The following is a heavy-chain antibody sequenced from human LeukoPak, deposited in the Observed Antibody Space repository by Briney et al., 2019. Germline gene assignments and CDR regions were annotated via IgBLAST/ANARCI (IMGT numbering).Heavy chain of an antibody. Sequence: GGSLRLSCAASGFTFSRYWIHWVRQAPGKGPVWVSVINTDGSSTRYADSVKGRFTISRDNVKNTLYLQMNSLRVEDTAVYYCTGPSFDASGMGFDPWGQGALVTVSS. CDR2: INTDGSST. J-gene: IGHJ5*02. V-gene: IGHV3-74*01. CDR3: TGPSFDASGMGFDP. CDR1: GFTFSRYW. D-gene: IGHD3-10*01.